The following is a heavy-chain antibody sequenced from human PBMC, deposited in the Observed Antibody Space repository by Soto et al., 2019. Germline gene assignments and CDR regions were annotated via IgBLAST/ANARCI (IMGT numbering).Heavy chain of an antibody. CDR2: IYYSGST. D-gene: IGHD3-3*01. J-gene: IGHJ4*02. Sequence: PSETLSLTCTVSGGSISSGDYYWSWIRQPPGKGLEWIGYIYYSGSTYYNPSLKSRVTISVDTSKNQFSLKLSSVTAADTAVYYCARDSSYYDFWSGPRYYFDYWGQGTLVTVSS. CDR1: GGSISSGDYY. CDR3: ARDSSYYDFWSGPRYYFDY. V-gene: IGHV4-30-4*01.